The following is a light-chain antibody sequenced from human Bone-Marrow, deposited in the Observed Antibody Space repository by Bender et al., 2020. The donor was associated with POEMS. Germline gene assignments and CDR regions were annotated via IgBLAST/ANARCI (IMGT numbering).Light chain of an antibody. CDR2: DVS. Sequence: QSALTQPASVSGSPGQSITISCTGTSSDVGTYNYVSWYQHHPGKAPQLLIYDVSYRPSGISNRFYGSKSGNTASLTISGLRTEDEAHYYCSSYTDITTLDFGGGTEVTVL. J-gene: IGLJ2*01. CDR3: SSYTDITTLD. CDR1: SSDVGTYNY. V-gene: IGLV2-14*03.